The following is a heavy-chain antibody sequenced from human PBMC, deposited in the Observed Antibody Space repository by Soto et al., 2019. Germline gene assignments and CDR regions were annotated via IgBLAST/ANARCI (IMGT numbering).Heavy chain of an antibody. CDR2: ISSSNSTI. D-gene: IGHD6-19*01. J-gene: IGHJ3*02. V-gene: IGHV3-48*01. Sequence: GGSLRLSCAASGFTFSSYSMNWVRQAPGKGLEWVSYISSSNSTIYYADSVKGRFTISRDNAKNSLYLQMNSLRAEDTAVYYCARGQGGSGWYYAFDIWGQGTMVTVSS. CDR3: ARGQGGSGWYYAFDI. CDR1: GFTFSSYS.